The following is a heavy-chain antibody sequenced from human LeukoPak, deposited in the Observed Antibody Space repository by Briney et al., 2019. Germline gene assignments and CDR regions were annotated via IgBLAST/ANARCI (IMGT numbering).Heavy chain of an antibody. D-gene: IGHD3-22*01. J-gene: IGHJ6*02. CDR2: IYYSGST. CDR1: GGSISSGGYY. CDR3: ARDYDYYDSRAGYYYYYGMDV. Sequence: SETLSLTCTVSGGSISSGGYYWSWIGQHPGKGLERIGYIYYSGSTYYNPSLKSRVTISVDTSKNQFSLKLSSVTAADTAVYYCARDYDYYDSRAGYYYYYGMDVWGQGTTVTVSS. V-gene: IGHV4-31*03.